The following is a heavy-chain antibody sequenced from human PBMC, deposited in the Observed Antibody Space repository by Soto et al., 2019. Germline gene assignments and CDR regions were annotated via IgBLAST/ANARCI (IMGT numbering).Heavy chain of an antibody. Sequence: GGSLRLSCAASGFSFGSYALSWVRQAPGKGLEWVSTISGSDGKTFYADSVKGRLSISRDTSQSTLYLQMNSLRADDTAMYYCARWSYLDYWGQGTRVTVSS. CDR2: ISGSDGKT. D-gene: IGHD3-3*01. CDR3: ARWSYLDY. V-gene: IGHV3-23*01. J-gene: IGHJ4*02. CDR1: GFSFGSYA.